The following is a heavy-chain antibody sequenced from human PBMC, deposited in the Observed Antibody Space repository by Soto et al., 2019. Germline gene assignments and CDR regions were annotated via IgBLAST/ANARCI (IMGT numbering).Heavy chain of an antibody. J-gene: IGHJ6*02. V-gene: IGHV1-18*01. CDR1: GYSFTTYG. CDR3: AREGPAPYYYYGMDV. Sequence: QVQLVQSRGEVKKPGASVKVSCKTSGYSFTTYGISWVRQAPGQGLEWMGWISGYNGNPNYAQNLQGRVTMTTDTSTSTAYMELRSLRSDDTAVYYCAREGPAPYYYYGMDVWGQGSTVTVSS. CDR2: ISGYNGNP.